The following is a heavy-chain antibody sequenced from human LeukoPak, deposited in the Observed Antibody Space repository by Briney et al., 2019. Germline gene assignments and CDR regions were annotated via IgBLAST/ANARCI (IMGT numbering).Heavy chain of an antibody. J-gene: IGHJ4*02. CDR2: IYYSGST. Sequence: SETLSLTCTVSGGSISSSSYYWGWIRQPPGKGLEWIGSIYYSGSTYYNPSLKSRVTISVDTSKNQFPLKLSSVTAADTAVYYCARRGSNTIFGVVTVTPFDYWGQGTLVTVSS. CDR1: GGSISSSSYY. V-gene: IGHV4-39*01. D-gene: IGHD3-3*01. CDR3: ARRGSNTIFGVVTVTPFDY.